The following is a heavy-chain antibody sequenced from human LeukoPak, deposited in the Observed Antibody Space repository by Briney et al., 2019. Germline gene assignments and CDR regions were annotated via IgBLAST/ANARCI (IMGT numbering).Heavy chain of an antibody. CDR1: GFTLSSFA. J-gene: IGHJ4*02. Sequence: PGGSLRLSCAASGFTLSSFAMSWVRQAPGKGLEWVSSISGRGGSTYYADSVKGRFTSSRENSKNTLYLQMNSLRAEDTAVYYCAKLGANTGEHYYFDYWGQGTLVTVSS. D-gene: IGHD4/OR15-4a*01. CDR2: ISGRGGST. V-gene: IGHV3-23*01. CDR3: AKLGANTGEHYYFDY.